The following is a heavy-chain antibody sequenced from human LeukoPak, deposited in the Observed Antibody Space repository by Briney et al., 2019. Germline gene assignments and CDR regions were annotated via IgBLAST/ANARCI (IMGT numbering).Heavy chain of an antibody. CDR1: GFTFGGYG. CDR2: ISWNSITK. V-gene: IGHV3-9*01. CDR3: AKAVPATNYFDL. D-gene: IGHD2-2*01. J-gene: IGHJ4*02. Sequence: GGSLRLSCEASGFTFGGYGMHWVRQRPGEGLEWVSDISWNSITKRYADPVRGRFTISRDNAKNSLYLQMRSLRPEDTAFYYCAKAVPATNYFDLWGRGTLVTVSS.